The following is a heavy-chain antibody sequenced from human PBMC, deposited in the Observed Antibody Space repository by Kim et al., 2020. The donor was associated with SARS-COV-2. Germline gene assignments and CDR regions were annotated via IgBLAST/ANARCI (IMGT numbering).Heavy chain of an antibody. CDR1: GFTFSSYA. J-gene: IGHJ5*02. CDR3: AKDYSLSDYYDSRYNWFDP. CDR2: ISGSGGST. Sequence: GGSLRLSCAASGFTFSSYAMSWVRQAPGKGLEWVSAISGSGGSTYYADSVKGRFTISRDNSKNTLYLQMNSLRAEDTAVYYCAKDYSLSDYYDSRYNWFDPWGQGTLVTVSS. V-gene: IGHV3-23*01. D-gene: IGHD3-22*01.